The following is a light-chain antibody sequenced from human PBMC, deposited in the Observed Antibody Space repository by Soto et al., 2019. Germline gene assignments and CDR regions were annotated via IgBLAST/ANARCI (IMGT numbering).Light chain of an antibody. V-gene: IGKV3-15*01. Sequence: IVLTQSPAPLSVSPGERATLSCRAGQSVNNNLAWYQQKPGQAPRLLIYGASTRAADIPARFSGDGSGTEFALTISSLQSEDCAIYFCQQYNNWPYTCGQGTKLEI. J-gene: IGKJ2*01. CDR2: GAS. CDR1: QSVNNN. CDR3: QQYNNWPYT.